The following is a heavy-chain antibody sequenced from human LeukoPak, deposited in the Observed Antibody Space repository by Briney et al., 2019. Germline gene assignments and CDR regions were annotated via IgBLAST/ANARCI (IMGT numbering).Heavy chain of an antibody. Sequence: GGSLRLSCAASRFAFRSFGMHWVRQAPGKGLEWVAVISYDGSNKQYVDSVKGRFTISRDDSKNTLYLQMNSLTAEDTAIYYCAKDLSVRKGSFDYWGQGTLVTVSS. V-gene: IGHV3-30*18. CDR1: RFAFRSFG. CDR2: ISYDGSNK. CDR3: AKDLSVRKGSFDY. D-gene: IGHD2/OR15-2a*01. J-gene: IGHJ4*02.